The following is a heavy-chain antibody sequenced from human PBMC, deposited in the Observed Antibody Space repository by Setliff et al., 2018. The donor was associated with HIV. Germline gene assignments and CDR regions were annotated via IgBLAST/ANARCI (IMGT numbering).Heavy chain of an antibody. CDR1: GGYISSSSYY. D-gene: IGHD2-2*01. CDR3: ARRNVVVPAALDY. CDR2: IYHIGST. V-gene: IGHV4-39*07. Sequence: SETLSLTGSVAGGYISSSSYYWGWIRQHPGKGLEWIGIIYHIGSTYYNPSLKSRVTISVDTSKNQFSLKLSSVTAADTAVYYCARRNVVVPAALDYWGQGTLVTVSS. J-gene: IGHJ4*02.